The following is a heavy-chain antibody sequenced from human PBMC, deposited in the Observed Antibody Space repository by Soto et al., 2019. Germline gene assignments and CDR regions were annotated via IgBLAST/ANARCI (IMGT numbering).Heavy chain of an antibody. J-gene: IGHJ6*02. CDR1: GGSISSYY. V-gene: IGHV4-59*01. Sequence: PSETLSLTCTVSGGSISSYYWSWIRQPPGKGLEWIGYIYYSGSTNYNPSLKSRVTISVDTSKNQFSLKLSSVTAADTAVYYCARERWGHGMDVWGQGTTVTVSS. CDR2: IYYSGST. CDR3: ARERWGHGMDV. D-gene: IGHD7-27*01.